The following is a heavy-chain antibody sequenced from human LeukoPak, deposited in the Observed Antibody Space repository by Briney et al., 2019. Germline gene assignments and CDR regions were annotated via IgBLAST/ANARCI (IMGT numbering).Heavy chain of an antibody. J-gene: IGHJ6*03. CDR1: GFTFSSYA. V-gene: IGHV3-23*01. Sequence: GGSLRLSCAASGFTFSSYAMSWVRQAPGTGLDWVSTISGSGGSTYYADSVKGRFTISRDNSKNTLYLQMNSLRAADTAVYYCAKANSKYYNYYMDVWGKGTTVTVSS. CDR2: ISGSGGST. CDR3: AKANSKYYNYYMDV. D-gene: IGHD4-11*01.